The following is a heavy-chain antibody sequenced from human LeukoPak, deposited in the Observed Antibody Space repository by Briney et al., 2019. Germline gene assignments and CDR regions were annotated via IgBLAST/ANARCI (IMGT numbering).Heavy chain of an antibody. D-gene: IGHD2-2*01. CDR3: ARDDLPIVVVPAALFY. CDR2: INPNSGGT. J-gene: IGHJ4*02. V-gene: IGHV1-2*02. CDR1: GYTFTGYY. Sequence: ASVKVSCKASGYTFTGYYMHWVRQAPGQGLEWMGWINPNSGGTNYAQKFQGRVTMTRDTSISTAYMELSRLRPDDTAVYYCARDDLPIVVVPAALFYWGQGTLVTVSS.